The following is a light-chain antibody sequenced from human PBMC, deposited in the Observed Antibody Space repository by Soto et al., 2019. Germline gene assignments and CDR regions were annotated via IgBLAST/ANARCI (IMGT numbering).Light chain of an antibody. CDR1: QFIGSSY. J-gene: IGKJ1*01. Sequence: ENVLTQSPGTLSLSPGERVTLSCRARQFIGSSYFAWYQQKPGQPPRLLIYGASSRASGIPERFSGSGSGTDFTFTISRLEPEDFAVYYCRQYDSSPWTFGPGTRVEI. CDR2: GAS. V-gene: IGKV3-20*01. CDR3: RQYDSSPWT.